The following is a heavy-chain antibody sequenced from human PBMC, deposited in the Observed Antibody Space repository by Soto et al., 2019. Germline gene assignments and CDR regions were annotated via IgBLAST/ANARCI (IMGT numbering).Heavy chain of an antibody. CDR2: ISWNSGSI. D-gene: IGHD6-13*01. Sequence: GGSLRLSCAASGFTFDDYAMHWVRQAPGKGLEWVSGISWNSGSIGYADSVKGRFTISRDNAKNSLYLQMNSLRAEDTALYYCAQLKLAAAAHRDYWGQGTLVTVSS. J-gene: IGHJ4*02. CDR1: GFTFDDYA. V-gene: IGHV3-9*01. CDR3: AQLKLAAAAHRDY.